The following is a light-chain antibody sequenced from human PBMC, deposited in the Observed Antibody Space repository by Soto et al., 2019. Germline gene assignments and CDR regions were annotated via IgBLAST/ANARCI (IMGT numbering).Light chain of an antibody. CDR3: QQYNKWPLYT. CDR2: GAS. CDR1: QIVDIN. Sequence: EIVMTQSPATLSVSPGERVTFSCRASQIVDINLAWYQQKPGHAPRLLIYGASIRAKGVPARFSGSGSGTEFTLTISSLLSEDFAVYFCQQYNKWPLYTFGQGTKLEIK. V-gene: IGKV3-15*01. J-gene: IGKJ2*01.